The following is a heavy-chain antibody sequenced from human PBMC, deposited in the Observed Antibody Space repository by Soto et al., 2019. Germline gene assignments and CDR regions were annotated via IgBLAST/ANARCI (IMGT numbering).Heavy chain of an antibody. J-gene: IGHJ4*02. V-gene: IGHV4-59*01. D-gene: IGHD5-18*01. CDR1: GGSISSYY. Sequence: SETLSLTCTVSGGSISSYYWSWIRQPPGKGLEWIGYIYYSGSTNYNPSLKSRVTISVDTSKNQFSLKLSSVTAAGTAVYYCARVREGTAMGYFDYWGQGTLVTVSS. CDR2: IYYSGST. CDR3: ARVREGTAMGYFDY.